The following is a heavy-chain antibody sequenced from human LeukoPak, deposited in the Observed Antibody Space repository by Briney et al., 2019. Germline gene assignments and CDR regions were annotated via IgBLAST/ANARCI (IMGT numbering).Heavy chain of an antibody. J-gene: IGHJ4*02. CDR2: ISDNGGYT. V-gene: IGHV3-23*01. D-gene: IGHD6-19*01. CDR1: GFTFNVET. CDR3: AKGRRVAVAGPSFGEDY. Sequence: GGSLRLSCAASGFTFNVETMSWVRQAPGKGLEWVSIISDNGGYTYYADSVKGRFTISRDNSKNTLYLQMNSLRAEDTAVYYCAKGRRVAVAGPSFGEDYWGQGTLVTVSS.